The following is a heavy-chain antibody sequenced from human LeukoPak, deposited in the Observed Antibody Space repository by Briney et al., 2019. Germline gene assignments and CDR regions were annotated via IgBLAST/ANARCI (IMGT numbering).Heavy chain of an antibody. J-gene: IGHJ4*02. CDR1: GFTFSNYG. Sequence: GGSLRLSCAASGFTFSNYGISWVRQAPGKGLEWISGISGTGGSTYYADSVKGRITTSRDNSKNTLYLQMNSLRAEDTAIYYCARVWKGNYYDYWGQGTLVTVSS. V-gene: IGHV3-23*01. D-gene: IGHD1-1*01. CDR3: ARVWKGNYYDY. CDR2: ISGTGGST.